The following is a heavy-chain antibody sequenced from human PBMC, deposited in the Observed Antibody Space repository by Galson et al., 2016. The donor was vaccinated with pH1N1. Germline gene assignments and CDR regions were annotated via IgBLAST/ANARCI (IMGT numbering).Heavy chain of an antibody. CDR3: ASDSKGYYGSGTSIQDHFYYGMDV. CDR1: GGTFSNYV. CDR2: IIPIFGTT. Sequence: SVKVSCKASGGTFSNYVISWVRQAPGQGLEWMGGIIPIFGTTDYAQKFQGRVTITADKTTSTGYMELTSLRSEDTAVYFCASDSKGYYGSGTSIQDHFYYGMDVWGQGNPGHRL. J-gene: IGHJ6*02. D-gene: IGHD3-10*01. V-gene: IGHV1-69*06.